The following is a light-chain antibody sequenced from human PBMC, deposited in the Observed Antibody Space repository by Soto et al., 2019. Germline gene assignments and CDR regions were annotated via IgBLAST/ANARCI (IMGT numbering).Light chain of an antibody. CDR2: AVS. Sequence: QSVLTQPRSVSGSPGQSVTISCTGNNSDVGGYNSVSWYQQLPGKAPKLMISAVSQRPSGVPDRFSGSKSGNTASLTISGLQADDEADYFCFSYTASDLWVFGGGTKLTVL. CDR1: NSDVGGYNS. J-gene: IGLJ3*02. V-gene: IGLV2-11*01. CDR3: FSYTASDLWV.